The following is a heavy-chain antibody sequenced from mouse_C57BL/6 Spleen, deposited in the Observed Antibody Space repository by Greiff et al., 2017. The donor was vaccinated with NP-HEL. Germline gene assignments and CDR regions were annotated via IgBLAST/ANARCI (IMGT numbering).Heavy chain of an antibody. Sequence: QVQLQQPGAELVKPGASVKLSCKASGYTFTSYWMQWVKQRPGQGLEWIGEIDPSDSYTNYNQKFKGKATLTVDTSSSTAYMQLSSLTSEDSAVYYCARDYYGSSYPWYFDVWGTGTTVTVSS. V-gene: IGHV1-50*01. D-gene: IGHD1-1*01. J-gene: IGHJ1*03. CDR3: ARDYYGSSYPWYFDV. CDR1: GYTFTSYW. CDR2: IDPSDSYT.